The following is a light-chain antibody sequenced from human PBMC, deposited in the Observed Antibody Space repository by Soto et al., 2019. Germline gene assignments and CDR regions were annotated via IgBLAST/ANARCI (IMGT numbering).Light chain of an antibody. CDR1: QTISSDY. CDR2: GAA. Sequence: EIVLTQSPATLSLSPGDGATLSCRASQTISSDYLAWYQQKPGQAPRLLIFGAATRAADIPDRFSGSGSGTDFTLTISRLEPEDFAVYYCQRYGSSPTFGQGTKVEIK. CDR3: QRYGSSPT. V-gene: IGKV3-20*01. J-gene: IGKJ1*01.